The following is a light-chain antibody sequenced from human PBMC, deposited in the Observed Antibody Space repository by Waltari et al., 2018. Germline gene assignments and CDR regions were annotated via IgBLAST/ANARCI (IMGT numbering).Light chain of an antibody. CDR1: QGIRHD. V-gene: IGKV1-6*01. CDR3: LQDDSYPLT. J-gene: IGKJ1*01. Sequence: AIQMTQSPSSLSASVGDRVTITCRASQGIRHDLGWYQQKPGKAPKLLIYAASSLQSGVPSRFIGSGSGTDFTLTISTVQPEDFATYYCLQDDSYPLTFGQGTKVEMK. CDR2: AAS.